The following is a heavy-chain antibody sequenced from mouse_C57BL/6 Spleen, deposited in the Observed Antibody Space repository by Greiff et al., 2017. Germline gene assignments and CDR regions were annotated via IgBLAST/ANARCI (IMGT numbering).Heavy chain of an antibody. CDR1: GYSFTGYY. CDR2: INPSTGGT. Sequence: VQLQQSGPELVKPGASVKISCKASGYSFTGYYMNWVKQSPEKSLEWIGEINPSTGGTTYNQKFKAKATLTVDKSSSTAYMQLKSLTSEDSAVYYCAGSYYSNYDAMDYWGQGTSVTVSS. V-gene: IGHV1-42*01. CDR3: AGSYYSNYDAMDY. J-gene: IGHJ4*01. D-gene: IGHD2-5*01.